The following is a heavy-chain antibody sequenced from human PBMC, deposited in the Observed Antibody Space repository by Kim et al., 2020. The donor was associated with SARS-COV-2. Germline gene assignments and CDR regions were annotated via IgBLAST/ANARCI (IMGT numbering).Heavy chain of an antibody. D-gene: IGHD6-19*01. CDR1: GFTFDDYA. J-gene: IGHJ6*02. CDR2: ISWNSGSI. Sequence: GGSLRLSCAASGFTFDDYAMHWVRQALGKGLEWVSGISWNSGSIGYADSVKGRFTISRDNAKNSLYLQMNSLRAEDTALYYCATGAVAAEYYYYGMDVWGQGTTVTVSS. V-gene: IGHV3-9*01. CDR3: ATGAVAAEYYYYGMDV.